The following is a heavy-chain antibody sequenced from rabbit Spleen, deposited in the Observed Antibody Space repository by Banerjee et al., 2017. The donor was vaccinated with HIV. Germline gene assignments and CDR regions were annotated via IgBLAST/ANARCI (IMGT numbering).Heavy chain of an antibody. CDR1: GFSFNFNDY. V-gene: IGHV1S45*01. Sequence: QEQLVESGGGLVKPGASLTLTCTASGFSFNFNDYMCWVRQAPGRGLEWIACTAVGSGRFTYSASWAKGRFPISKPSSTTVTLQMTSLTVADTATYFCASHYTGDDFAFAFWGPGTLVTVS. D-gene: IGHD4-2*01. CDR2: TAVGSGRFT. CDR3: ASHYTGDDFAFAF. J-gene: IGHJ3*01.